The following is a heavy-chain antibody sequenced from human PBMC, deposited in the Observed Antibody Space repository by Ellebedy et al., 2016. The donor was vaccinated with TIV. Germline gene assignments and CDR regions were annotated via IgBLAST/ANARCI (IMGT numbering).Heavy chain of an antibody. D-gene: IGHD2-2*01. V-gene: IGHV3-64*05. CDR3: VRGGVPRGFDI. Sequence: GESLKISCSASGFTFSTYSIHWVRQAPGEGLEYVSTISTDGVTAYYADSVRASFIISRDNSRNSVYVQMSSLRAEDTAVYYCVRGGVPRGFDIWGQGTMVTVSS. CDR1: GFTFSTYS. CDR2: ISTDGVTA. J-gene: IGHJ3*02.